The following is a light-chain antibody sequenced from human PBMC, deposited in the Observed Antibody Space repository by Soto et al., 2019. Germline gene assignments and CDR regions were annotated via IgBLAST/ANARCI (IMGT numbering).Light chain of an antibody. CDR2: DAS. CDR1: QSISSW. V-gene: IGKV1-5*01. CDR3: QQYNTYWT. J-gene: IGKJ1*01. Sequence: DIQMTQSPSTLSASVGDRVTITCRASQSISSWLAWYQQKPGKAPKLLIYDASSLESGVPSRFSGSGSGTAFTLTISSLQPDDFATYYCQQYNTYWTFSQGTKVDIK.